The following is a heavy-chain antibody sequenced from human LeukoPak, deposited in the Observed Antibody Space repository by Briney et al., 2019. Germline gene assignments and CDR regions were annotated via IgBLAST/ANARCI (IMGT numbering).Heavy chain of an antibody. D-gene: IGHD6-6*01. Sequence: GGSLRLSCVASEFTFRRFAMSWVRQAPGRGLEWISSVSGTGDKTHYTDSVKGRFTISRDNSKNTLYLHMSALRAADTAVYYCAKPSIPARPFLTYLYYYLDVWGEGTAVIVSS. CDR2: VSGTGDKT. CDR1: EFTFRRFA. CDR3: AKPSIPARPFLTYLYYYLDV. V-gene: IGHV3-23*01. J-gene: IGHJ6*03.